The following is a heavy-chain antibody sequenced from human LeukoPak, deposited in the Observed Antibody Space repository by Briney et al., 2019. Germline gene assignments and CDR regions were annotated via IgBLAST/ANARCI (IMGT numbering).Heavy chain of an antibody. D-gene: IGHD6-13*01. V-gene: IGHV3-23*01. CDR3: AKDPGYSSSWYTDYNWFDP. CDR2: ISGIGGST. CDR1: GFTFSSYA. Sequence: GGSLRLSCAASGFTFSSYAMSWVRQAPGKGLEWVSAISGIGGSTYYADSVKGRFTISRDTSKNTLYLQMDSLRAEDTAVYYCAKDPGYSSSWYTDYNWFDPWGQGTLVTVSS. J-gene: IGHJ5*02.